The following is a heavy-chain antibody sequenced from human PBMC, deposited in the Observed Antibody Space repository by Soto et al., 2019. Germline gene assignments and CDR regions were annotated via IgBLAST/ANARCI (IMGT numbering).Heavy chain of an antibody. D-gene: IGHD3-16*02. CDR2: IYYSGST. V-gene: IGHV4-31*03. CDR1: GGSISSGGYY. Sequence: SETLSLTCTVSGGSISSGGYYWSWIRQHPGKGLEWIGYIYYSGSTYYNPSLKSRVTISVDTSKNQFSLKLSSVTAADTAVYYCARGGTFGGVIVEDYFDYWGQGTLVTVSS. J-gene: IGHJ4*02. CDR3: ARGGTFGGVIVEDYFDY.